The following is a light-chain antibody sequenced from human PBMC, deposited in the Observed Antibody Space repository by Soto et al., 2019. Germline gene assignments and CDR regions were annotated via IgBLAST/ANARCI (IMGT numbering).Light chain of an antibody. V-gene: IGLV2-8*01. CDR3: SSYGGSNNLV. J-gene: IGLJ2*01. Sequence: QSALTQPPPASGSPGQSVTISCTGASSDVGGYSYVSWYQQHPGKAPKLMIYEVSKRPSGVPDRFSGSKSGNTASLTVSGLQAEDEADYYCSSYGGSNNLVFGGGTKLTVL. CDR1: SSDVGGYSY. CDR2: EVS.